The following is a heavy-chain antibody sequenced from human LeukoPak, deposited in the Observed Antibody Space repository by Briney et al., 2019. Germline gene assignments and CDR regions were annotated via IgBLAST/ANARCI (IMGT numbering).Heavy chain of an antibody. V-gene: IGHV3-53*01. CDR1: GFTFSSNY. Sequence: GGSLRLSCAASGFTFSSNYMTWVRQAPGKGLEWVSVIYSGGSTSYEDSVQGRFTISRDNSKNTLYLQMNSLRGDDTAVYYCARGSGLYFDYWGQGTLVTVSS. CDR3: ARGSGLYFDY. CDR2: IYSGGST. J-gene: IGHJ4*02. D-gene: IGHD3-10*01.